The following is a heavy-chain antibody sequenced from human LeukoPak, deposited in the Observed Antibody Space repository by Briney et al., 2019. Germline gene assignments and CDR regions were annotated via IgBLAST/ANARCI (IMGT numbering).Heavy chain of an antibody. D-gene: IGHD2-8*01. J-gene: IGHJ5*02. CDR3: AGSTYDNWFDP. CDR1: GGSIGSSSYY. V-gene: IGHV4-39*01. CDR2: IYHSGST. Sequence: PSETLSLTCTVSGGSIGSSSYYCGWIRQPPGKGLEWIGSIYHSGSTYYNPSLKSRVTLSVETSKNQFSLKLSSVTAADTAVYYCAGSTYDNWFDPWGQGTLVTVSS.